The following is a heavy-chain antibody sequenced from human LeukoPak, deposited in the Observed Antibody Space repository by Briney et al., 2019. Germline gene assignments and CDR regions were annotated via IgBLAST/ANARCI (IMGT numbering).Heavy chain of an antibody. D-gene: IGHD3-22*01. Sequence: PSETLSLTCAVYGGSFSGYYWSWIRQPPGKGLEWIGEINHSGSTNYNPSLKSRVTISVDTSKNQFSLKLSSVTAAGTAVYYCARGHRSGYYEKYFQHWGQGTLVTVSS. CDR3: ARGHRSGYYEKYFQH. V-gene: IGHV4-34*01. J-gene: IGHJ1*01. CDR1: GGSFSGYY. CDR2: INHSGST.